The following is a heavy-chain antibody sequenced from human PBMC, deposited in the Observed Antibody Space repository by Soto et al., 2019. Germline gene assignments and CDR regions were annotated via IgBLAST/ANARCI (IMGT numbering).Heavy chain of an antibody. CDR3: ARQNGSWSKFGVAYYSYGMDV. J-gene: IGHJ6*02. Sequence: GESLKISCKGSGYSFTSYWIGWVRQMPGKGLEWMGIIYPGDSDTRYSPSFQGQVTISADKSISTAYLQWSSLKASDTAMYYCARQNGSWSKFGVAYYSYGMDVWGPGITVTVSS. D-gene: IGHD6-13*01. CDR2: IYPGDSDT. V-gene: IGHV5-51*01. CDR1: GYSFTSYW.